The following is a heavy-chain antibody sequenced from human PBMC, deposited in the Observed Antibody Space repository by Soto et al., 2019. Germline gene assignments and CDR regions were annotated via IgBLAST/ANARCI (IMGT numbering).Heavy chain of an antibody. CDR1: GFTFSNYG. CDR3: AKDLGYDGSGIEI. Sequence: EVQLLESGGALVQPGGSLRLSCAVSGFTFSNYGMSWVRQAPGKGLEWVSATSGSGDTTYYADSVKGRFTISRDNSKNTLYVQMNSLRAEDTAVYYCAKDLGYDGSGIEIWGQGTLVTVSP. D-gene: IGHD3-10*01. V-gene: IGHV3-23*01. CDR2: TSGSGDTT. J-gene: IGHJ4*02.